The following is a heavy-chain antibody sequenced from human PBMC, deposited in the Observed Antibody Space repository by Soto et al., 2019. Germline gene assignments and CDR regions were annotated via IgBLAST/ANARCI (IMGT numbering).Heavy chain of an antibody. V-gene: IGHV1-18*01. CDR3: ARGIYDSSGYYPLAEYFQH. CDR1: GGTFSSYA. CDR2: ISAYNGNT. Sequence: ASVKVSCKASGGTFSSYAISWVRQAPGQGLEWMGWISAYNGNTNYAQKLQGRVTMTTDTSTSTAYMELRSLRSDDTAVYYCARGIYDSSGYYPLAEYFQHWGQGTLVTVSS. J-gene: IGHJ1*01. D-gene: IGHD3-22*01.